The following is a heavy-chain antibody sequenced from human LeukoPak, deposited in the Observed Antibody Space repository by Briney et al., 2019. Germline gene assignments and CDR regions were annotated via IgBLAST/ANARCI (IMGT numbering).Heavy chain of an antibody. CDR1: GGSFSGYY. Sequence: SETLSLTCAVYGGSFSGYYWSWIRQPAGKGLEWIGRIYTSGSTNYNPSLKSRVTMSVDTSKNQFSLKLSSVTAADTAVYYCARGGYDILTGYYPFDYWGQGTLVTVSS. J-gene: IGHJ4*02. V-gene: IGHV4-59*10. CDR2: IYTSGST. CDR3: ARGGYDILTGYYPFDY. D-gene: IGHD3-9*01.